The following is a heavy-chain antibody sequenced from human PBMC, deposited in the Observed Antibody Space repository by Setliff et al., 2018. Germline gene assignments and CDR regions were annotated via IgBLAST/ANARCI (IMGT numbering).Heavy chain of an antibody. CDR2: IWDDGVKK. D-gene: IGHD2-15*01. CDR3: ARTCSGSGCYAGLES. Sequence: SLRLSCAASGFTFSTYRMHWVRQAPGKGLGWVAVIWDDGVKKYHADSVKGRFTISRDNSKNTLYLQMNSLRPEDTAVYYCARTCSGSGCYAGLESWGQGTPVTVSS. J-gene: IGHJ4*02. V-gene: IGHV3-33*08. CDR1: GFTFSTYR.